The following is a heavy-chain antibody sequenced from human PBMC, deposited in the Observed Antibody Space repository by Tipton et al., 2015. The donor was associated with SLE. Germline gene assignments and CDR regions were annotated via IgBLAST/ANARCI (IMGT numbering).Heavy chain of an antibody. J-gene: IGHJ4*02. Sequence: TLSLTCTVSGGSISGSNYYWAWIRQSPGRGLEWIGSIYDSGITYYNPSLRSRVTISVDTSKNQFSLRLTSVTAADAAVYYCARPARYWGQGTLVTVS. CDR2: IYDSGIT. CDR1: GGSISGSNYY. D-gene: IGHD6-6*01. CDR3: ARPARY. V-gene: IGHV4-39*07.